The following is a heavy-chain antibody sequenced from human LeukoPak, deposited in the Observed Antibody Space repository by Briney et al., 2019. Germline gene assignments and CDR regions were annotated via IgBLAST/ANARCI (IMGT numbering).Heavy chain of an antibody. CDR3: ARDTDYGDSYFDY. J-gene: IGHJ4*02. V-gene: IGHV3-21*01. CDR1: GFTFSSYR. D-gene: IGHD4-17*01. CDR2: ISSSSSYI. Sequence: GGSLRLSSAASGFTFSSYRMNWHRQAPGKGLEWVSSISSSSSYIYYADSVKGRFTISRDNAKNSLYLHMNSLRAEDTDVYYCARDTDYGDSYFDYWGQGTLVTVSS.